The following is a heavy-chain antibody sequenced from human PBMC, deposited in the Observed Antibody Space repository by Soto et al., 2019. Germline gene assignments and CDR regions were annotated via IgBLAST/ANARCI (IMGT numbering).Heavy chain of an antibody. D-gene: IGHD3-22*01. J-gene: IGHJ4*02. V-gene: IGHV1-8*01. CDR1: GYTFTSYN. CDR3: ARGREDSSVQMAY. CDR2: MNPNSGNT. Sequence: QVQLVQSGAEVKKPGASVKVSCKASGYTFTSYNINWVRLATGQGLEWMGWMNPNSGNTGYAQKFQDRVTMTSDNSISTAYMELSSLRSEDTAVYYCARGREDSSVQMAYWGQGAVVTVSS.